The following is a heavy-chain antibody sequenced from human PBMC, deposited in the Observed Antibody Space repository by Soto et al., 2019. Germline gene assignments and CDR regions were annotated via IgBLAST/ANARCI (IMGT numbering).Heavy chain of an antibody. CDR2: IIPIFGTA. CDR1: GGTFSSYA. D-gene: IGHD1-7*01. V-gene: IGHV1-69*13. J-gene: IGHJ6*02. Sequence: SVKVSCKASGGTFSSYAISWVRQAPGQGLEWMGGIIPIFGTANYAQKFQGRVTITADESTGTAYMELSSLRSEDTAVYYCASVLELHYYYGMDVWGQGTTVTVS. CDR3: ASVLELHYYYGMDV.